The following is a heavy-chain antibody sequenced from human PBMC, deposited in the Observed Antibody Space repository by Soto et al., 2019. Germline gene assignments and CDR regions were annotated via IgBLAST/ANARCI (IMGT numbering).Heavy chain of an antibody. D-gene: IGHD6-19*01. CDR2: IKQDGGAK. CDR1: GFTFSGYW. V-gene: IGHV3-7*01. CDR3: ARDRWWLVH. Sequence: EVQLVESGGGLVQPGGSLRLSCAASGFTFSGYWMNWVRQAPGKGLVWVSNIKQDGGAKYLVDSVKGRFSISRDNAKNSLYLQMNSLRAEDTAVYYCARDRWWLVHWGQGTLVTVSS. J-gene: IGHJ4*02.